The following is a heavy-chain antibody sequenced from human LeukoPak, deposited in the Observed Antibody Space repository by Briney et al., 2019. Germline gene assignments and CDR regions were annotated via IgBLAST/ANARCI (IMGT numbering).Heavy chain of an antibody. J-gene: IGHJ4*02. CDR3: AKDRYEYVWGSYGDFDY. CDR2: ISGDGGST. CDR1: GFTFDDYA. D-gene: IGHD3-16*01. V-gene: IGHV3-43*02. Sequence: GGSLRLSCAASGFTFDDYAMHWVRQAPGKGLEWVSLISGDGGSTSYADSVKGRFTISRDNSKNSLYLQMNSLRTEDTALYYCAKDRYEYVWGSYGDFDYWGQGTLVTVSS.